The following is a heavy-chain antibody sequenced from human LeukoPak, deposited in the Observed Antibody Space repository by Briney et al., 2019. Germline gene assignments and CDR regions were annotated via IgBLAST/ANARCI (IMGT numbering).Heavy chain of an antibody. CDR2: IRYDRSNK. CDR1: GFTFSGYD. CDR3: AKAGGYSYGNNAFDI. V-gene: IGHV3-30*02. J-gene: IGHJ3*02. Sequence: GGSLRLSCAASGFTFSGYDMHWVRQAPGKGVEWVPYIRYDRSNKYYAGSVKGRFTFSRDNSKNTLYLQMNSLRAEDTAVYYCAKAGGYSYGNNAFDIWGQGTMVTVSS. D-gene: IGHD5-18*01.